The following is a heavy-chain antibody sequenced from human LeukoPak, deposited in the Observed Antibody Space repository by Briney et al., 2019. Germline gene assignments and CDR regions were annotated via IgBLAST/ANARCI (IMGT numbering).Heavy chain of an antibody. D-gene: IGHD2-15*01. CDR3: AKFWTGVAATPAY. V-gene: IGHV3-30*18. J-gene: IGHJ4*02. CDR1: GFTFSRYG. Sequence: GGSPRLSCAASGFTFSRYGMHWVRQAPGKGLEWVAVISYDGTNKYYADSVKGRFTISRDNSKNTLYLQMNSLRTDDTAVYYCAKFWTGVAATPAYWGQGTLVTVSS. CDR2: ISYDGTNK.